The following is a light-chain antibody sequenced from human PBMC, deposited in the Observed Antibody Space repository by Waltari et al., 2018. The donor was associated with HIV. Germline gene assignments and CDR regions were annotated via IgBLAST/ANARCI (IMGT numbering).Light chain of an antibody. V-gene: IGKV3-11*01. J-gene: IGKJ4*01. CDR3: QQRSDRPRLT. Sequence: EIVLTQSPATLSLSLGARATLSCRASQSVSSFLAWFQQKPGQAPRLLISDASTRATGIPARFSGSGSGTDFTLTISSLEPEDFAVYYCQQRSDRPRLTFGGGTKVEIK. CDR2: DAS. CDR1: QSVSSF.